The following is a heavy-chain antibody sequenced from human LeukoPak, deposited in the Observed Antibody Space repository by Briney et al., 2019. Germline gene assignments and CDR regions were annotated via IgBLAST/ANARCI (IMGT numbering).Heavy chain of an antibody. CDR2: IDRSGVT. J-gene: IGHJ4*02. Sequence: PGGSLRLSCAASGFTVHSNYMSWARQAPGKGLEWVSVIDRSGVTHYADSVKGRFTISRDNSKNTLYLQMNSLRAEDTGVYYCARVFHSSGYRKGVLDYWGQGTLVTVSS. CDR3: ARVFHSSGYRKGVLDY. D-gene: IGHD3-22*01. V-gene: IGHV3-53*01. CDR1: GFTVHSNY.